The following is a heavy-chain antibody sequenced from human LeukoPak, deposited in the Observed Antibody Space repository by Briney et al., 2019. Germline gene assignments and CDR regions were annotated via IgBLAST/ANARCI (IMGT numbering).Heavy chain of an antibody. CDR1: GFTFGSYS. CDR3: ARVSGYYYDSSGYFY. D-gene: IGHD3-22*01. CDR2: ISSSSSYI. J-gene: IGHJ4*02. V-gene: IGHV3-21*01. Sequence: GGSLRLSCAASGFTFGSYSMNWVRQAPGKGLEWVSSISSSSSYIYYADSVKGRFTISRDNAKNSLYLQMNSLRAEDTAVYYCARVSGYYYDSSGYFYWGQGTLVTVSS.